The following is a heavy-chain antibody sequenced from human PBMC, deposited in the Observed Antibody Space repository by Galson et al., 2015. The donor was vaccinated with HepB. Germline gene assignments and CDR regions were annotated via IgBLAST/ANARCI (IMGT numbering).Heavy chain of an antibody. D-gene: IGHD1-26*01. CDR3: AKGRIPYSGIPRGYFGY. V-gene: IGHV3-30*18. J-gene: IGHJ4*02. Sequence: SLRLTCAASGFTFSSYGMHWVRQAPGKGLEWVAVISYDGSNKYYADSVKGRFTISRDNSKNTLYLQMNSLRAEDTAVYYCAKGRIPYSGIPRGYFGYWGQGTLVTVSS. CDR2: ISYDGSNK. CDR1: GFTFSSYG.